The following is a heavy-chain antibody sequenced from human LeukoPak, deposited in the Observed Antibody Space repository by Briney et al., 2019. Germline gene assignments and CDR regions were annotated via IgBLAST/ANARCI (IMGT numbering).Heavy chain of an antibody. CDR1: GFTFSNAW. J-gene: IGHJ3*02. V-gene: IGHV3-15*01. CDR2: IKSKTDGGTT. Sequence: GSLRLSCAASGFTFSNAWMSWVRQAPGKGLEWVGRIKSKTDGGTTDYAAPVKGRFTISRDDSKNTLYLQMNSPKTEDTAVYYCTTEDTGYDNDAFDIWGQGTMVTVSS. D-gene: IGHD3-22*01. CDR3: TTEDTGYDNDAFDI.